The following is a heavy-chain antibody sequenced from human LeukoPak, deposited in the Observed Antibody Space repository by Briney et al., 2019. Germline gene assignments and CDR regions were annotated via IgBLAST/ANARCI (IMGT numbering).Heavy chain of an antibody. CDR3: ARVRVGTTYFDY. Sequence: GGSLRLSCAATGFTFSGYWMHWVRQAPGKVLVWVSRINSDGSSTSYADSVKGRFTISRDNAKNTLYLQMNSLRAEDTAVYYCARVRVGTTYFDYWGQGTLVSVSS. CDR2: INSDGSST. J-gene: IGHJ4*02. V-gene: IGHV3-74*01. D-gene: IGHD1-26*01. CDR1: GFTFSGYW.